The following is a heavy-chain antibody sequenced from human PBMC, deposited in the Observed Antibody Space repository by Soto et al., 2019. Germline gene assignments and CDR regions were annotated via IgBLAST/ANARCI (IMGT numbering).Heavy chain of an antibody. Sequence: QVQLVESGGGVVQPGRSLRLSCAASGFTFSSYGMHWVRQAPGKGLEWVAVIWYDGSNKYYADSVKGRFTISRDNSKNTLYLQMNSLRAEDTAVYYCARDDSFRKYYYYYMDVWGKGTTVTVSS. J-gene: IGHJ6*03. D-gene: IGHD4-4*01. CDR2: IWYDGSNK. CDR3: ARDDSFRKYYYYYMDV. CDR1: GFTFSSYG. V-gene: IGHV3-33*01.